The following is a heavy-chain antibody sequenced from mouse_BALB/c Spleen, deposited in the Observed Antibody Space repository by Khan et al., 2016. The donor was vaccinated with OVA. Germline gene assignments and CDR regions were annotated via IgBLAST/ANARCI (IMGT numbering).Heavy chain of an antibody. Sequence: QVTLKESGPGILQPSQTLSLTCSFSGLSLSTSGMGVSRICQPSGKGLEGLAHHFWDDEKRYKPSLKRRLTISKDTSRKQVFLKTTRVDTADNYTYYCARPGSSYWYFDVWGAGTTVTVSS. CDR3: ARPGSSYWYFDV. V-gene: IGHV8-12*01. CDR1: GLSLSTSGMG. D-gene: IGHD1-1*01. J-gene: IGHJ1*01. CDR2: HFWDDEK.